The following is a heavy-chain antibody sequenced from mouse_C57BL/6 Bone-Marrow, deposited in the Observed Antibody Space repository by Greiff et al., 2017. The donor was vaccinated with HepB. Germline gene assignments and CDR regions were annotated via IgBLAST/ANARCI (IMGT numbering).Heavy chain of an antibody. Sequence: VQLKESGPGLVAPSQSLSITCTVSGFSLTSYAISWVRQPPGKGLEWLGVIWTGGGTNYNSALKSRLSISKDNSKSQVFLKMNSLQTDDTARYYCARIYYYGSPWYFDVWGTGTTVTVSS. CDR2: IWTGGGT. J-gene: IGHJ1*03. D-gene: IGHD1-1*01. CDR3: ARIYYYGSPWYFDV. V-gene: IGHV2-9-1*01. CDR1: GFSLTSYA.